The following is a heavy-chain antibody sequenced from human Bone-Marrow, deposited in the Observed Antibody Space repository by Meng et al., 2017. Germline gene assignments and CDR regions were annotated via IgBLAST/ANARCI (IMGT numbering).Heavy chain of an antibody. CDR2: ISSSSSYI. D-gene: IGHD3-9*01. CDR3: ARDTLSHFDWFSHYYYGMDV. CDR1: GFTFSSYS. J-gene: IGHJ6*02. V-gene: IGHV3-21*01. Sequence: GESLKISCAASGFTFSSYSMNWVRQAPGKGLEWVSSISSSSSYIYYADSVKGRFTISRDNAKNSLYLQMNSLRAEDKAVYYCARDTLSHFDWFSHYYYGMDVWGQGTTVTVSS.